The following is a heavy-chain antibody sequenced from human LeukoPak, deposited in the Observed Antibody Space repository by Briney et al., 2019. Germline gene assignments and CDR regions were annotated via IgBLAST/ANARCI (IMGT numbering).Heavy chain of an antibody. CDR1: GGTFSSYA. J-gene: IGHJ6*03. Sequence: GASVKVSCKASGGTFSSYAISWVRQAPGQGLEWMGGIIPIFGTANYAQKFQGRVPITADKSTSTAYMELSSLRSEDTAVYYCATRYCSGGSCPNYYYYYISVWGKGTTVTISS. CDR2: IIPIFGTA. CDR3: ATRYCSGGSCPNYYYYYISV. D-gene: IGHD2-15*01. V-gene: IGHV1-69*06.